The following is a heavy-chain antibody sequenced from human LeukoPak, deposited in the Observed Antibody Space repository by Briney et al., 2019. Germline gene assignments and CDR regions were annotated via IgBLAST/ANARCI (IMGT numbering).Heavy chain of an antibody. Sequence: SETLSLTCTVSGGSISSYYWSWIRQPAGKGLEWIGRIYTSGSTNYNPSPKSRVTMSVDTSENQFSLKLSSVTAADTAVYYCARGYCSSTSCFDAFDIWGQGTMVTVSS. V-gene: IGHV4-4*07. CDR1: GGSISSYY. CDR3: ARGYCSSTSCFDAFDI. D-gene: IGHD2-2*01. CDR2: IYTSGST. J-gene: IGHJ3*02.